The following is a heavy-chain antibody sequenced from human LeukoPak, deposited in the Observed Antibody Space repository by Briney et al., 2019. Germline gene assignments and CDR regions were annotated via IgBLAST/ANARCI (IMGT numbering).Heavy chain of an antibody. CDR3: ASELGSCSGGSCYGGWFQH. CDR2: IYYSGST. V-gene: IGHV4-39*01. CDR1: GGSISSSSYY. Sequence: SETLTLTCTVSGGSISSSSYYWGWIPHPPGKGLEWFGSIYYSGSTYYNPSLKSRVTISVDTSKNQFSLKLGSVTAADTAVYYCASELGSCSGGSCYGGWFQHWGQGTLVTVSS. J-gene: IGHJ1*01. D-gene: IGHD2-15*01.